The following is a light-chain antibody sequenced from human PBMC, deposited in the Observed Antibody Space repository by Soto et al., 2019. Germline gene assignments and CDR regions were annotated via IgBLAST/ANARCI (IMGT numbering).Light chain of an antibody. CDR3: QQYNSYQIT. V-gene: IGKV1-8*01. CDR1: QGISSY. J-gene: IGKJ5*01. CDR2: AAS. Sequence: AIRMTKSPSSLSASTGDRVTITCRASQGISSYLAWYQQKPGKAPKLLIYAASTLQSGVPSRFSGSGSGTEFTLTISSLQPGDFATYYCQQYNSYQITFGQGTRLENK.